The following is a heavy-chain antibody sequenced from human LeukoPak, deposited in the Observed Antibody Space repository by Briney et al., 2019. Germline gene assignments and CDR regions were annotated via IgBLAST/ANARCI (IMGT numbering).Heavy chain of an antibody. CDR1: GLTFSSYW. V-gene: IGHV3-74*01. CDR2: IKGDGSST. CDR3: AGWGDSGYDHS. J-gene: IGHJ4*02. D-gene: IGHD5-12*01. Sequence: GGSLRLSCGGSGLTFSSYWMHWVRQAPGKGLVWVSRIKGDGSSTSYADSVKGRFTISRDNTKNTLYLQMNSLRAEDTAVYFCAGWGDSGYDHSWGQGTLVTVSS.